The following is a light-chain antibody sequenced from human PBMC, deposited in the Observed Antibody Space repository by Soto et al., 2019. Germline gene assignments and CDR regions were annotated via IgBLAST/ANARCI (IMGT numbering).Light chain of an antibody. CDR2: AAS. V-gene: IGKV1-12*01. J-gene: IGKJ4*01. CDR3: QQADIFPLT. Sequence: DIQMTQSPSSGSASVGDRVVITCRASQDISNYLAWYQHKPGDAPELLIYAASRLKRGVPSRFSGSGSGTFFTLIIDSLQLEDFATYSCQQADIFPLTFGGGTKVEI. CDR1: QDISNY.